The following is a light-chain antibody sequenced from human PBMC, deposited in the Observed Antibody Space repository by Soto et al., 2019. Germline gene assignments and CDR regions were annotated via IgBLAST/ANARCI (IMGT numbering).Light chain of an antibody. CDR1: SSDVGSYNF. V-gene: IGLV2-14*01. Sequence: QSALTQPASVSGSPGQSITLSCTGTSSDVGSYNFVSWYQHHAGTAPKLIIYQVTNRPSGVSDRFSASKSGDTASLTISVLQAEDWAIYDCSPYTGFSTDILFCGGTQLAVL. J-gene: IGLJ2*01. CDR2: QVT. CDR3: SPYTGFSTDIL.